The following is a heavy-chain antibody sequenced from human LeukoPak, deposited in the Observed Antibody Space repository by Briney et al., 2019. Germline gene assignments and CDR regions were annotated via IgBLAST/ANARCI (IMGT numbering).Heavy chain of an antibody. J-gene: IGHJ4*02. D-gene: IGHD3-22*01. Sequence: GGSLRLSCAASGFTFSSYAMAWVRQAPGKGLEWVSFIGGSGGSTYYADSVKGRFTISRDNSKNTLYLQMNSLRAEDTAVYYCAKSPIRDDSSGYWYYFDYWGQGTLVTVSS. V-gene: IGHV3-23*01. CDR2: IGGSGGST. CDR3: AKSPIRDDSSGYWYYFDY. CDR1: GFTFSSYA.